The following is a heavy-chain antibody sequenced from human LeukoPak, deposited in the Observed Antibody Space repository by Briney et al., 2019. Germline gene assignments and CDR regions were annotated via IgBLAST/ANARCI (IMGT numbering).Heavy chain of an antibody. J-gene: IGHJ4*02. D-gene: IGHD3-16*01. V-gene: IGHV3-7*01. CDR2: MKEDGSET. CDR1: GFTFSWST. CDR3: ATGGAPGGRFEY. Sequence: PGGSLRLSRVVSGFTFSWSTMTWVRQVPGKGPEGVAKMKEDGSETQYVDSAKGRFTISRDNAKNSLYLQMNSLRVEDTAVYYCATGGAPGGRFEYWGQGALVTVSS.